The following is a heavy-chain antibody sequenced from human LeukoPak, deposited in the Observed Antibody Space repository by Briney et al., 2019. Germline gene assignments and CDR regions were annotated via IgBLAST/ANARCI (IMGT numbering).Heavy chain of an antibody. CDR2: INHSGST. CDR1: GGSFSGYY. D-gene: IGHD3-10*01. V-gene: IGHV4-34*01. CDR3: ARRNSVRGVIMDAFDI. Sequence: PSETLSLTCAVYGGSFSGYYWSWIRQPPGKGLEWIGEINHSGSTNYNPSVKSRVTISVDTSKNQFSLKLSSVTAADTAVYYCARRNSVRGVIMDAFDIWGQGTMVTVSS. J-gene: IGHJ3*02.